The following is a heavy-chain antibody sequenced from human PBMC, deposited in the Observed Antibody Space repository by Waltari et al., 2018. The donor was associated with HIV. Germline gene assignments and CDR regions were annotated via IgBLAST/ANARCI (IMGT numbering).Heavy chain of an antibody. Sequence: QVQLQESGPGLVKTSEHLSHTCTAVGGAIRSDYWSWLRQPAGMGLEWIGRIYTSGSTNYNPSLKSRVTMSVDTSKNQFSLKLNSVTAADTAVYYCAREQRWLQQLDYWGQGTLVTVSS. CDR2: IYTSGST. CDR3: AREQRWLQQLDY. D-gene: IGHD6-19*01. V-gene: IGHV4-4*07. J-gene: IGHJ4*02. CDR1: GGAIRSDY.